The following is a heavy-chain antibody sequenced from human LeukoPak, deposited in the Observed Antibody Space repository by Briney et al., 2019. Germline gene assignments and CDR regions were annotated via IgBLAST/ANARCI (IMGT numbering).Heavy chain of an antibody. V-gene: IGHV3-21*01. Sequence: GGSLRLSCAASGFTLSSYSMNWVRQAPGKGLEWVSSISSSSSYIYYADSVKGRFTISRDNARNSLYLQMNSLRAEDTAVYYCARVLRYCSGGSCYSGGLGYMDVWGKGTTVTISS. CDR2: ISSSSSYI. D-gene: IGHD2-15*01. CDR1: GFTLSSYS. J-gene: IGHJ6*03. CDR3: ARVLRYCSGGSCYSGGLGYMDV.